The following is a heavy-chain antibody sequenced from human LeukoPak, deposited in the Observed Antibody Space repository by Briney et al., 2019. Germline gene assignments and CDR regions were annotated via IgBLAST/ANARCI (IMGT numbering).Heavy chain of an antibody. D-gene: IGHD5-24*01. J-gene: IGHJ3*02. CDR1: GFTVSSNC. Sequence: PGGSLRLSCVASGFTVSSNCMTWVRQAPGKGLEWVSVIYRGGSTYYADSVKGRFTISRDNSKNTLYLQMNSLRAEDTAVYYCARGGDGYNFRFSAFDIWGQGTMVTVSS. CDR2: IYRGGST. V-gene: IGHV3-53*01. CDR3: ARGGDGYNFRFSAFDI.